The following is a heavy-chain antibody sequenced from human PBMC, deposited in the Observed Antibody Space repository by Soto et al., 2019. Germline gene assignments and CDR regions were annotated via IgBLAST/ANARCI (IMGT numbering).Heavy chain of an antibody. CDR3: ARREIVATIDY. V-gene: IGHV4-39*01. CDR1: GGSISSSSYY. D-gene: IGHD5-12*01. J-gene: IGHJ4*02. Sequence: QLQLQESGPGLVKPSETLSLTCTVSGGSISSSSYYWAWIRQPPGKGLEWIGSIHYSGTTFYKPSLKTRVAISIDKSKNQFSLKVSSLTAADTAVYYCARREIVATIDYWGQGTLVTVSS. CDR2: IHYSGTT.